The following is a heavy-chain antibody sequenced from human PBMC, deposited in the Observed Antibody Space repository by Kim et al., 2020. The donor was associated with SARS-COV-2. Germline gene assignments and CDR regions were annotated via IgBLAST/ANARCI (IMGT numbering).Heavy chain of an antibody. D-gene: IGHD5-18*01. V-gene: IGHV3-48*04. CDR3: VRAWSGSTLGYHY. Sequence: YYGDSEKGRFTITRDNAQNSLFLKMNSLRAEDTAVYYCVRAWSGSTLGYHYWGQGTLVTVSA. J-gene: IGHJ4*02.